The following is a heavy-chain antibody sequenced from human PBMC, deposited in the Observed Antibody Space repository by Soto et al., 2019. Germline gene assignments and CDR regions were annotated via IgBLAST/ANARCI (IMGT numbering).Heavy chain of an antibody. V-gene: IGHV3-23*01. CDR2: ILGRGDT. CDR3: AKGRSYYYYYGVDV. CDR1: GFPFSTFA. Sequence: GGSLRLSCAASGFPFSTFAMSWVRQAPGKGLEWVSGILGRGDTYYEESVKGRFTISRDNSKSTLYLQMNSLRAEDTALYYCAKGRSYYYYYGVDVWGQGTTVTVSS. J-gene: IGHJ6*02.